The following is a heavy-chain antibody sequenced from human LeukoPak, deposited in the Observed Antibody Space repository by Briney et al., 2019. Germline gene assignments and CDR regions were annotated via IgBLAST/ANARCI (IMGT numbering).Heavy chain of an antibody. CDR3: ARESITGHRDFDY. J-gene: IGHJ4*02. CDR2: IRSGSRTI. D-gene: IGHD1-20*01. Sequence: LRLACVASAFTFGSYCMNWVSQAPRKGLEWISYIRSGSRTIYYADSVEGRFTVSRDNAQNPLYLQMRSLRAEDTAVYYCARESITGHRDFDYWGQGTLVTVSS. CDR1: AFTFGSYC. V-gene: IGHV3-48*01.